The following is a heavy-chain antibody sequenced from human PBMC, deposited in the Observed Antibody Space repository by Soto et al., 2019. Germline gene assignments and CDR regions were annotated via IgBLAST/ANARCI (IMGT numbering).Heavy chain of an antibody. CDR2: IGSYSSYM. V-gene: IGHV3-21*01. Sequence: PGGSLRLSCGASGFSINSYTMNWARQAPGKGLEWVSSIGSYSSYMFYADSVKGRFTISRDNAKNSLYLQMNSLRAEDTAVYYCASPKGGAYDIWGQGTMVTVSS. CDR1: GFSINSYT. J-gene: IGHJ3*02. D-gene: IGHD3-16*01. CDR3: ASPKGGAYDI.